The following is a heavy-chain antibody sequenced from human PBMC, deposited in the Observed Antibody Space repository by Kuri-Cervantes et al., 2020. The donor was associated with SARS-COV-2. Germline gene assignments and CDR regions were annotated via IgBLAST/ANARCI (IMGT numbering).Heavy chain of an antibody. CDR2: IYTSGST. J-gene: IGHJ3*02. CDR1: GGSISSYY. V-gene: IGHV4-4*07. CDR3: ARDGGTSIAAAGMEYAFDI. Sequence: ESLKISCTVSGGSISSYYWSWIRQPAGKGLEWIGRIYTSGSTNYNPSLKSRVTMSVDTSKNQFSLKLSSVTAADTAVYYCARDGGTSIAAAGMEYAFDIWGQGTMVTDSS. D-gene: IGHD6-13*01.